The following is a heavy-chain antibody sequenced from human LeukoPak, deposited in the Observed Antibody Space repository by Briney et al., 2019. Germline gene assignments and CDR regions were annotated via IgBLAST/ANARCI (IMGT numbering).Heavy chain of an antibody. D-gene: IGHD2-2*02. V-gene: IGHV4-59*02. J-gene: IGHJ4*02. CDR3: ARVVGRYCSSTSCYIDY. CDR2: IYDSGST. Sequence: SETLSLTCTVSGGSVTTYYWSWIRQPPGKGLEWIGYIYDSGSTNYNPSLKSRVTISEDTSKRQFSLKLRSVTAADTAVYYCARVVGRYCSSTSCYIDYWGQGTLVTVSS. CDR1: GGSVTTYY.